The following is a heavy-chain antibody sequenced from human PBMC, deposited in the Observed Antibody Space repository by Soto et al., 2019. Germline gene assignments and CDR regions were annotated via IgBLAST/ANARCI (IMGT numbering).Heavy chain of an antibody. V-gene: IGHV4-34*01. CDR2: INHSGST. CDR3: VRGRPYYHGVFDY. D-gene: IGHD2-2*01. CDR1: GGSFSGYY. J-gene: IGHJ4*02. Sequence: QVQLQQWGAGLLKPSETLSLTCAVYGGSFSGYYWSWIRQPPGKGLEWIGEINHSGSTNYNPSLKSRVTISVDTSKNQFSLKLSSVTAADTAVYYCVRGRPYYHGVFDYWGQGTLVTVSS.